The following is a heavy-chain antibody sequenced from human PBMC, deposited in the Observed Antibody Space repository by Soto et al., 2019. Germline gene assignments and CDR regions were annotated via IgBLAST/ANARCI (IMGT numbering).Heavy chain of an antibody. J-gene: IGHJ4*02. CDR2: IYHTGST. CDR1: GGSISTVGHY. Sequence: TLSLTCSVSGGSISTVGHYWTWIRQPPGKGLEWIGSIYHTGSTYYSKSLRSRLTMSVDTSKSQFSLRLSSVTAADTAVYYCARATVTLRSRNCDYWGQGSLVTVSS. D-gene: IGHD1-1*01. V-gene: IGHV4-31*03. CDR3: ARATVTLRSRNCDY.